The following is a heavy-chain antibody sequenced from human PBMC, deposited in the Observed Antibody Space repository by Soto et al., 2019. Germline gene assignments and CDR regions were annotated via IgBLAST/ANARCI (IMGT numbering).Heavy chain of an antibody. D-gene: IGHD2-2*01. CDR3: AREASVLIPAAQPSRFDS. V-gene: IGHV1-18*01. CDR1: GYSFMKYG. CDR2: ISPYSGYT. J-gene: IGHJ4*02. Sequence: ASVKVSCKGFGYSFMKYGINWVRQAPGQGLEWVGWISPYSGYTHSAQKFHGRLTLTTDTAASTAYMELRILRSADTALYYCAREASVLIPAAQPSRFDSWCQEPLVTVSS.